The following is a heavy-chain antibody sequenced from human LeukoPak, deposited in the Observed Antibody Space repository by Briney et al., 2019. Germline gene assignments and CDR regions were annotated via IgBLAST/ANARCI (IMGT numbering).Heavy chain of an antibody. CDR2: IKSDGSTT. CDR3: TRRGAASDAFGI. CDR1: GFTFSNYW. Sequence: PGGSLRLSCAASGFTFSNYWMHWVRQAPGKGLVWVSRIKSDGSTTSYADSVKGRFTISRDNAKNTLYLQMNSLRAEDTAVYYCTRRGAASDAFGIWGQGTMVTVSS. J-gene: IGHJ3*02. V-gene: IGHV3-74*01. D-gene: IGHD3-16*01.